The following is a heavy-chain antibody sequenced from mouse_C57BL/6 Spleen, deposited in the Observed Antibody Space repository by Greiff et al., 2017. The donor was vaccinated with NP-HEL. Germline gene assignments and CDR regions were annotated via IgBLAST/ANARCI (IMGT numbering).Heavy chain of an antibody. J-gene: IGHJ2*01. Sequence: VQLKESGPELVKPGASVKISCKASGYSFTGYYMNWVKQSPEKSLEWIGEINPSTGGTTYNQKFKAKATLTVDKSSSTAYMQLKSLTSEDSAVYYCARHYGNYDYWGQGTTLTVSS. CDR3: ARHYGNYDY. CDR1: GYSFTGYY. V-gene: IGHV1-42*01. D-gene: IGHD2-1*01. CDR2: INPSTGGT.